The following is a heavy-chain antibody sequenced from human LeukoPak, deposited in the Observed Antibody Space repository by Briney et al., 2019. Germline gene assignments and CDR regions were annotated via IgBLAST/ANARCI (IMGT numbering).Heavy chain of an antibody. V-gene: IGHV1-18*01. CDR3: ARAFRNRVVATAYYFDY. D-gene: IGHD5-12*01. CDR2: ISAYNGNT. J-gene: IGHJ4*02. Sequence: ASVKVSCKASGYTFTSYGINWVRQAPGQGLEWMGWISAYNGNTNYAQKLQGRVTMTTDTSTSTAYMELRSPRSDDTAVYYCARAFRNRVVATAYYFDYWGQGTLVTVSS. CDR1: GYTFTSYG.